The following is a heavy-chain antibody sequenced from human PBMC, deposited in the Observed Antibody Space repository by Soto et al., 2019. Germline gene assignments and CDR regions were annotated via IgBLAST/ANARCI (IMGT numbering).Heavy chain of an antibody. J-gene: IGHJ4*02. V-gene: IGHV4-39*01. CDR1: GGSISSSSYY. D-gene: IGHD3-22*01. Sequence: PSETLSLTCTVSGGSISSSSYYWGWIRQPPGKGLEWIGSIYYSGSTYYNPSLKSRVTISVDTSKNQFSLKLSSVTAADTAVYYCARHYDSSGYYPTPFDYWGQGTLVTVSS. CDR3: ARHYDSSGYYPTPFDY. CDR2: IYYSGST.